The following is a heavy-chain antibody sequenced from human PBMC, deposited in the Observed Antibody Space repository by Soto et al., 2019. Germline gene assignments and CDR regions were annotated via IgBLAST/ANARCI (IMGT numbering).Heavy chain of an antibody. V-gene: IGHV3-74*01. D-gene: IGHD3-3*01. CDR1: GFNFSNHW. CDR2: ITSDGKSK. J-gene: IGHJ5*02. CDR3: ARDGLPDDFRSGGYRFDP. Sequence: GGSLRLSCGGSGFNFSNHWMHWVRQRPAEGLVWVSRITSDGKSKAYAESVKGRFAISRDNAKNTLYMQMDSLRLEDTGVYYCARDGLPDDFRSGGYRFDPWGQGTQVTVSS.